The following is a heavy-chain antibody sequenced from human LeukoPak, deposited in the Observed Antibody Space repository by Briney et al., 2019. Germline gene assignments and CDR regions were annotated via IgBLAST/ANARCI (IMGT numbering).Heavy chain of an antibody. Sequence: PSETLSLTXTVSGGSISSSSYYWGWIRQPPGEGLEWIGSIYYSGSTYYNPSLKSRVTISVDTSKNQFSLKLSSVTAADTAVYYCAGQSPAGPLPDYWGQGTLVTVSS. CDR1: GGSISSSSYY. CDR2: IYYSGST. CDR3: AGQSPAGPLPDY. J-gene: IGHJ4*02. V-gene: IGHV4-39*01.